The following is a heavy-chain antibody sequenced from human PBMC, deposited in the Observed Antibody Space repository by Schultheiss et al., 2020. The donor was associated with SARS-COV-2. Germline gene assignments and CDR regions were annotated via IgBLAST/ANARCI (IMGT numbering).Heavy chain of an antibody. Sequence: SQTLSLTCTVSGGSISSGGYYWSWIRQHPGKGLEWIGYIYDSGSTYYNPSLKSRVTISVDTSKNQFSLKLSSVTAADTAVYYCASLPIAAAGTVDYWGQGTLVTVSS. CDR2: IYDSGST. J-gene: IGHJ4*02. D-gene: IGHD6-13*01. CDR3: ASLPIAAAGTVDY. V-gene: IGHV4-31*03. CDR1: GGSISSGGYY.